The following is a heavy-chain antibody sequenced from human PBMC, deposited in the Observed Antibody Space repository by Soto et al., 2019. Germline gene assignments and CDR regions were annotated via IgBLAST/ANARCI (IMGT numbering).Heavy chain of an antibody. CDR3: ARHKCSYYNGSGSYPKYSYGMDV. Sequence: TLSLTCTVSGVSISNGGNYWSWLRQHPGKGLEWIGWIDCGGSTYYNPSIKSRVTISVDTSKNQCALKLSSVTAADKAVYYCARHKCSYYNGSGSYPKYSYGMDVWGQGTTVTVSS. CDR2: IDCGGST. V-gene: IGHV4-31*03. J-gene: IGHJ6*02. CDR1: GVSISNGGNY. D-gene: IGHD3-10*01.